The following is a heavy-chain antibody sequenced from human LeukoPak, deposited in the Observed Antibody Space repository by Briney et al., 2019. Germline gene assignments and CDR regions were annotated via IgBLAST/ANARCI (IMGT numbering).Heavy chain of an antibody. CDR2: INPNSGGT. V-gene: IGHV1-2*02. J-gene: IGHJ3*02. Sequence: ASAKVSCKASGYTFTDYYMHWVRQAPGQGLEWVGWINPNSGGTNYAQNFQGRVTMTRDTSVNTAYMELSRLRADDTAMYYCAVLGPAIPDDAFDIWGQGTMVTVSS. CDR3: AVLGPAIPDDAFDI. D-gene: IGHD2-21*01. CDR1: GYTFTDYY.